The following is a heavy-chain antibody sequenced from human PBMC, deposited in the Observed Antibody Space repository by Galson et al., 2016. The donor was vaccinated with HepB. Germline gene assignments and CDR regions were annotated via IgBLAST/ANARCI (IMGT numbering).Heavy chain of an antibody. J-gene: IGHJ2*01. V-gene: IGHV4-59*01. Sequence: STNSYYWSWIRQPPGKGLEWIGYVSYSGSPNYNPSLKSRVTISTDTPKNQVSLKLSSVTAADTAVYYCARDRGQDGGYDWYFDLWGRGTLVTVSS. CDR1: STNSYY. CDR2: VSYSGSP. D-gene: IGHD5-12*01. CDR3: ARDRGQDGGYDWYFDL.